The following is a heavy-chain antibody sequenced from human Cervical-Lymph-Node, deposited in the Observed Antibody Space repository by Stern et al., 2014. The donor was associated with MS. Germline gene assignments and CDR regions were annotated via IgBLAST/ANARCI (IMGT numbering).Heavy chain of an antibody. J-gene: IGHJ4*02. CDR2: ISYDGSNK. CDR1: GFTFSSYA. CDR3: ARDGGGYLYYFDY. Sequence: VQLVESGGGVVQPGRSLRLSCAASGFTFSSYAMHWVRQAPGTGLEWVAVISYDGSNKYYADSVKGRFTISRDNSKNTLYLQMNSLRAEDTAVYYCARDGGGYLYYFDYWGQGTLVTVSS. D-gene: IGHD3-22*01. V-gene: IGHV3-30*01.